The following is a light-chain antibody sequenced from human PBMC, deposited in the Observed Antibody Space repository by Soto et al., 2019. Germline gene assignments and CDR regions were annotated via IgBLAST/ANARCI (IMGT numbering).Light chain of an antibody. CDR2: GAS. CDR1: QSVSSN. Sequence: EIVMTQSPATLSVSPGERATLSCRASQSVSSNLAWYQQKPGQAPRLLIYGASTRATGVPARFSGSGSGTEFTLNSSSLQSEDVVVFYCQQYNNWPPWTFGQGTKVESK. V-gene: IGKV3-15*01. J-gene: IGKJ1*01. CDR3: QQYNNWPPWT.